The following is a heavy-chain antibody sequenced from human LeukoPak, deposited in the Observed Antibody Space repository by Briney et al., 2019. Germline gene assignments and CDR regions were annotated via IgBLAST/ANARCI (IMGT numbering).Heavy chain of an antibody. D-gene: IGHD1-26*01. CDR2: IKHDGSAK. CDR1: GFTFSSYW. J-gene: IGHJ3*01. CDR3: SRGGADYSFDV. Sequence: GSLRLSCAASGFTFSSYWMNWVRQPPGKGLEWVANIKHDGSAKLYVDSVKGRFTISRDSAKNSLYLQMNGLRAEDTAVYFCSRGGADYSFDVWGHGTMVTVSS. V-gene: IGHV3-7*01.